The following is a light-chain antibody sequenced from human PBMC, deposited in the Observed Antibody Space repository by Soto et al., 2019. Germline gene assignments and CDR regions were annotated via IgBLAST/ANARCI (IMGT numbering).Light chain of an antibody. J-gene: IGLJ1*01. Sequence: YELTQPPSVSVAPGQTATITCRGNNIGSKTVHWYQQNPGQAPVLVVFDDSDRLSGIPDQFSGSNSGNTATLTISRVEAGDEADYYCQVWDNSPDNRYVFGTGTKVTV. CDR1: NIGSKT. CDR3: QVWDNSPDNRYV. V-gene: IGLV3-21*02. CDR2: DDS.